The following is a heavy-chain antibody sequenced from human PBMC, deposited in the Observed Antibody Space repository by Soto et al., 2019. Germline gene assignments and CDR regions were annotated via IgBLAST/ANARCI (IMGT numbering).Heavy chain of an antibody. CDR3: ARDHVDTPMTNFDY. V-gene: IGHV1-46*01. D-gene: IGHD5-18*01. CDR2: INPSDAYT. CDR1: GYTFISYY. Sequence: ASVKVSCKASGYTFISYYIHWVRQAPGQGLEWMGLINPSDAYTDYAQKFQGRVTLTRDTSTNIVYMELSSLRSEDTAIYYCARDHVDTPMTNFDYWGQGTLVTVSS. J-gene: IGHJ4*02.